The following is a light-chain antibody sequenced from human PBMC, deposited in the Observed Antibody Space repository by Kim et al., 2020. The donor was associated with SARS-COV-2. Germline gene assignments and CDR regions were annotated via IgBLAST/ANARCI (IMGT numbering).Light chain of an antibody. Sequence: SSELTQDPAVSVALGQTVRITCQGDSLRSYYATWYQQKPGQAPIVVIYGKNNRPSGIPDRFSGSSSGNTASLTITGTPAGDEADYYCNSRDSTDNVVFGG. V-gene: IGLV3-19*01. J-gene: IGLJ2*01. CDR3: NSRDSTDNVV. CDR2: GKN. CDR1: SLRSYY.